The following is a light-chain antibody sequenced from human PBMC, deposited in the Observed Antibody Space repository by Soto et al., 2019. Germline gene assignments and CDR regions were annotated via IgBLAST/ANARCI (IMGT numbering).Light chain of an antibody. J-gene: IGKJ4*01. Sequence: AVQMTQSPSSLSASVGDRVTITCRASQGIRNDLGWDQQKPGKAPKLLIYAASSLQSGVPSRFSGSGSGTDFTFTISSLQPEDFATYFCLQDWKYPLTFGGGTRVEVK. CDR2: AAS. V-gene: IGKV1-6*02. CDR3: LQDWKYPLT. CDR1: QGIRND.